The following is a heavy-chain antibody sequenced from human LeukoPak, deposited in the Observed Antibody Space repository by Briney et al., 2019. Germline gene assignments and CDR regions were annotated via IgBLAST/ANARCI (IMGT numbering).Heavy chain of an antibody. CDR2: ITGGAENT. Sequence: PGESLRLSCAASGFTFSGYAMSWVRQAPGKGLKWLSTITGGAENTYYADSVKGRFTISRDNSKNTLYLQMNSLRAEDTAVYYCAREYTTGTTGMGFDYWGQGTLVTVPS. CDR3: AREYTTGTTGMGFDY. V-gene: IGHV3-23*01. CDR1: GFTFSGYA. D-gene: IGHD4-17*01. J-gene: IGHJ4*02.